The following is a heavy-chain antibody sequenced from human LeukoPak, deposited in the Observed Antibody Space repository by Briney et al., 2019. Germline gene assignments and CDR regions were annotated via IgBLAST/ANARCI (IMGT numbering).Heavy chain of an antibody. D-gene: IGHD3-16*01. J-gene: IGHJ6*02. Sequence: GGSLRLSCAASGFTFSSYSMNWVRQAPGKGLEWVSYISSSSSTIYYADSVKGRFTISRDNAKNSLYLQMNSLRDEDTAVYYCARHKGFGVTFYYGMDVWGQGTTVTVSS. CDR3: ARHKGFGVTFYYGMDV. V-gene: IGHV3-48*02. CDR2: ISSSSSTI. CDR1: GFTFSSYS.